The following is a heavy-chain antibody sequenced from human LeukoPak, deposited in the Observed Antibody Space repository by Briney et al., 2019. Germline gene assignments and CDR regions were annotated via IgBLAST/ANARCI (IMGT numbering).Heavy chain of an antibody. V-gene: IGHV3-33*01. Sequence: GRSLRLSCAASGFTFSNYAMHWVRQAPGKGLEWVTVIWYDGSNTYYADSVKGRFTISRDNSKNMLYLQINSLRAEDTAIYYCARPSWITGYNSGWFDYWGQGTVITVSS. CDR3: ARPSWITGYNSGWFDY. J-gene: IGHJ4*02. CDR1: GFTFSNYA. D-gene: IGHD6-19*01. CDR2: IWYDGSNT.